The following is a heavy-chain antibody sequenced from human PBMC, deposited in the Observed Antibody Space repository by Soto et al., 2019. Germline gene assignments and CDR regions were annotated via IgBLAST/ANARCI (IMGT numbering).Heavy chain of an antibody. V-gene: IGHV3-23*01. CDR2: ISGSGGST. J-gene: IGHJ4*02. D-gene: IGHD2-15*01. CDR3: AKGGYCSGGSCYSRLAY. CDR1: GFTFSSYA. Sequence: GGSLRLSCAASGFTFSSYAMSWVRQAPGKGLEWVSAISGSGGSTYYADSVKGRFTISRDNSKNTLYLQMNSLRAEDTAVYYCAKGGYCSGGSCYSRLAYWGQGTLVTLSS.